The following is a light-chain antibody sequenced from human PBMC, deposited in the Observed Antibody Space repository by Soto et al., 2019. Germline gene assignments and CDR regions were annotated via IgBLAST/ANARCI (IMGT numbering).Light chain of an antibody. CDR1: SSDVGAYNF. J-gene: IGLJ1*01. CDR2: DVS. CDR3: ISYTSSSTNV. Sequence: QSALTQPASVSGSPGQSITISCTGTSSDVGAYNFVSWYQQHPGKLPKLMIFDVSRRPSGVSDRFSGSKSGNTASLTISGLQAEDEGDYYCISYTSSSTNVFGSGTKVTVL. V-gene: IGLV2-14*03.